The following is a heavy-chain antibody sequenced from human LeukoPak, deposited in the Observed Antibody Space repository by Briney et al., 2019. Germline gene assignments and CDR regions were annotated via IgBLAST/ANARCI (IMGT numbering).Heavy chain of an antibody. Sequence: GGSLRLSCAASGFIFSSYAMTWVRQAPGKGLEWVSTIIASGGTTYYADSVKGRFTISRDNSKNTLYLQMNSLRADDTAVYYCARDSEGDGYNFDTWGRGTLVTVSS. D-gene: IGHD5-24*01. CDR3: ARDSEGDGYNFDT. CDR1: GFIFSSYA. V-gene: IGHV3-23*01. J-gene: IGHJ5*02. CDR2: IIASGGTT.